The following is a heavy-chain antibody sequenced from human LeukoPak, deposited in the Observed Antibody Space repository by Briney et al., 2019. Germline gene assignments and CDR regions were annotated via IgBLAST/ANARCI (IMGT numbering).Heavy chain of an antibody. Sequence: SETLSLTCTVSGGSISSSSYYWGWIRQPPGKGLEWIGSIYYSGSTYYNPSLKSRVTISVDTSKNQFSLKLSSVTAADTAVYYCARLWFGEKRGDAFDIWGQGTMVTVSS. J-gene: IGHJ3*02. CDR1: GGSISSSSYY. CDR2: IYYSGST. D-gene: IGHD3-10*01. CDR3: ARLWFGEKRGDAFDI. V-gene: IGHV4-39*07.